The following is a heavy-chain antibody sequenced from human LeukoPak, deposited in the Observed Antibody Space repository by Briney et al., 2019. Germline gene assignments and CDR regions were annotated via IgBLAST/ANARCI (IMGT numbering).Heavy chain of an antibody. CDR3: AKDLGGKPYYYYGMDV. CDR1: GFTFSNSA. Sequence: GGSLRLSCAASGFTFSNSAMTWVRQAPGKGLEWVSAISGGGGGTFYADSVKGRFTISRDNSRNTLFLQLNSLSAEDTAVYYCAKDLGGKPYYYYGMDVWGQGTTVTVSS. V-gene: IGHV3-23*01. CDR2: ISGGGGGT. J-gene: IGHJ6*02.